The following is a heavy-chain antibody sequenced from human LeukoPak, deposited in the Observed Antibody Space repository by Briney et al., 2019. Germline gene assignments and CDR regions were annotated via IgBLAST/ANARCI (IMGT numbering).Heavy chain of an antibody. Sequence: GGSLRLSCAASGFTFSSYTMSWVRQAPGKGLEWVSTITTSDGNTYYADSVKGRFTVSRDNSKNTLFLQMTSLRAEDTAVYYCAKDGGLWVSAHWGDSWGRGTLVTVSS. D-gene: IGHD7-27*01. J-gene: IGHJ4*02. CDR2: ITTSDGNT. CDR3: AKDGGLWVSAHWGDS. CDR1: GFTFSSYT. V-gene: IGHV3-23*01.